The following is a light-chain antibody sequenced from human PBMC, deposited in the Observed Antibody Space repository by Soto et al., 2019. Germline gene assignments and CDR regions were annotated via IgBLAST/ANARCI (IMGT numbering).Light chain of an antibody. J-gene: IGKJ1*01. CDR1: QSISSW. V-gene: IGKV1-5*01. CDR3: QQYNRYYQK. Sequence: DIQMTQSPSTLSASVGDRVTITCRASQSISSWLAWYQQKPGKAPKLLIYDASSLESGVPSRFSGSGSGTEFTLTISSLQPHEFDAYSCQQYNRYYQKFGQGTKVEIK. CDR2: DAS.